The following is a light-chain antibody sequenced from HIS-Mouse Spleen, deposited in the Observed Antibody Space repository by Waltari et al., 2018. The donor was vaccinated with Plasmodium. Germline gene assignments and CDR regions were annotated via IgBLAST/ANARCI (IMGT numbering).Light chain of an antibody. J-gene: IGLJ3*02. Sequence: SYELTQPPSVSVSPGQTARITCSGDALPKKYAYWYQQKSGQAPVLVLYEDSKRPPGIPERFSGSSSGTMDTLTISGAQVEDEADYYCYSTDSSGNHRVFGGGTKLTVL. CDR2: EDS. CDR3: YSTDSSGNHRV. CDR1: ALPKKY. V-gene: IGLV3-10*01.